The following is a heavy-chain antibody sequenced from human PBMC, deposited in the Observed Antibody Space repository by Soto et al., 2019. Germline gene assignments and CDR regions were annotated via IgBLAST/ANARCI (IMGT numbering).Heavy chain of an antibody. V-gene: IGHV3-30*18. D-gene: IGHD6-19*01. CDR3: AKDPGGQAVALDY. CDR2: ISYDGSNK. J-gene: IGHJ4*02. Sequence: QVQLVESGGGVVQPGRSLRLSCAASGFAFSSYGMHWVRQAPGKGLEWVAVISYDGSNKYYADSVKGRFTISRDNSKNTRYLQMNSLRAEDTAVYYCAKDPGGQAVALDYWGQGTLVTVSS. CDR1: GFAFSSYG.